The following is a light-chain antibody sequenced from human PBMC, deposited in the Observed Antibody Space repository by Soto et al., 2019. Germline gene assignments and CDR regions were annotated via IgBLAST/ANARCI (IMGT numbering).Light chain of an antibody. CDR3: SSYAGSNNLV. CDR2: EVT. V-gene: IGLV2-8*01. CDR1: SSDVGGYNY. Sequence: QAVVTQPPSASGSPGQSVTISCTGTSSDVGGYNYVSWYQQYPGKAPKLMIYEVTKRPSGVPDRFSGSKSGNTASLTVSGLQAEDEADYYCSSYAGSNNLVFGGGTKVTVL. J-gene: IGLJ2*01.